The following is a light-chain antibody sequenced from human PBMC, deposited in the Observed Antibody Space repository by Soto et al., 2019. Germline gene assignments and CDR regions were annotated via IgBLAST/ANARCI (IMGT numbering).Light chain of an antibody. V-gene: IGLV2-8*01. CDR2: EVT. CDR1: SSDVGGHDY. Sequence: QSVLTQPPSASGSPGQSVTISCTGTSSDVGGHDYVSWYQQHPGKAPKLMIYEVTQRPSGVPDRFSGSKSGNTASLTVSGLQAEDEADYYCSSYAGNNNVVFGGGTKLTVL. J-gene: IGLJ2*01. CDR3: SSYAGNNNVV.